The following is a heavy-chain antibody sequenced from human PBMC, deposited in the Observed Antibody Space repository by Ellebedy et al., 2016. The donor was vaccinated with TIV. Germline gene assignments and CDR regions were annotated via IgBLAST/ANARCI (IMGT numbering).Heavy chain of an antibody. J-gene: IGHJ4*02. CDR3: ARHSGSYFAAYLFDY. CDR1: GGTFSSYA. V-gene: IGHV1-69*13. CDR2: IIPIFGTA. D-gene: IGHD1-26*01. Sequence: SVKVSCXASGGTFSSYAISWVRQAPGQGLEWMGGIIPIFGTANYAQKFQGRVTITADESTSTAYMELSSLRSEDTAVYYCARHSGSYFAAYLFDYWGQGTLVTVSS.